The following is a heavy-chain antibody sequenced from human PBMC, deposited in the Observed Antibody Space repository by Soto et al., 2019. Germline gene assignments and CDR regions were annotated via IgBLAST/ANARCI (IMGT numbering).Heavy chain of an antibody. Sequence: GESLKISCKGSGYTFTQSWIAWVRQMPGKGLEWMGIIYLGDSDTRYGPSFQGQVTISADKSTSTAYLQWSSLRASDTAMYYCARRVLAANTNYYYYHLDVWGHGTTATVSS. CDR1: GYTFTQSW. D-gene: IGHD3-10*01. J-gene: IGHJ6*02. CDR3: ARRVLAANTNYYYYHLDV. CDR2: IYLGDSDT. V-gene: IGHV5-51*01.